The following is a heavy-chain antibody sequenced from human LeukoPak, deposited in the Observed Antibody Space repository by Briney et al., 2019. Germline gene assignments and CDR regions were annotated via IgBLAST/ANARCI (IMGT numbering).Heavy chain of an antibody. V-gene: IGHV3-20*04. Sequence: GGSLRLSCAASGFTFDDHGMSWVRQVPGKGLEWVSSIYWNGDFTAYAESVKGRFTISRDNAKTSLYLQMNSLRVEDTAFYYCTRLSGIVVAGAFDYWGQGNLVTVSS. D-gene: IGHD6-19*01. CDR1: GFTFDDHG. CDR2: IYWNGDFT. J-gene: IGHJ4*02. CDR3: TRLSGIVVAGAFDY.